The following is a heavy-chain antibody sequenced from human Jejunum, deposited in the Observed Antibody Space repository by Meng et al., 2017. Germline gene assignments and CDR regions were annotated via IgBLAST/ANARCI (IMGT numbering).Heavy chain of an antibody. CDR2: IYISGST. D-gene: IGHD3-10*01. CDR3: ARDYYSGAGRIDS. CDR1: GGSISSSTYR. J-gene: IGHJ5*01. Sequence: QAPLKESGPGLVKPSQTLSLTCTVSGGSISSSTYRWSWIRQPAGKGLEWIGHIYISGSTKYNPSLKSRVTISLDTSKNQFSLRLSSVTAADTAVYYCARDYYSGAGRIDSWGQGTLVTVSS. V-gene: IGHV4-61*02.